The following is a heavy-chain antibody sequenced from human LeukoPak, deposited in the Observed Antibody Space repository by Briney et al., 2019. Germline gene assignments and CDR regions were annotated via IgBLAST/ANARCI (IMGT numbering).Heavy chain of an antibody. CDR3: AKGLRGNYDH. D-gene: IGHD1-26*01. CDR2: ITDNGINT. V-gene: IGHV3-23*01. CDR1: GFTFNNYA. Sequence: GGSLRLSCVASGFTFNNYARAWVRQAPEKGLEWVSSITDNGINTYYADSVKGRFTISRDNSKNTLYLQMNSLRAEDTAVYYCAKGLRGNYDHWGQGTLVTVSS. J-gene: IGHJ5*02.